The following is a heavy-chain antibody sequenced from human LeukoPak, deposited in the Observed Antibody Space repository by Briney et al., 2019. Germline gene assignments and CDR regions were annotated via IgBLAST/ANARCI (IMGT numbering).Heavy chain of an antibody. J-gene: IGHJ5*02. Sequence: ASVKVSCKASGYTFTNYAMNWVRQAPGQGLQWMGWIDPNTGNPTYAQGFTGRFAFSLDTSVSTTYLQISSLKPEDTAVYYCARAYQHLGGLSFPGSWGQGTLVTVSS. V-gene: IGHV7-4-1*02. CDR3: ARAYQHLGGLSFPGS. D-gene: IGHD3-16*01. CDR1: GYTFTNYA. CDR2: IDPNTGNP.